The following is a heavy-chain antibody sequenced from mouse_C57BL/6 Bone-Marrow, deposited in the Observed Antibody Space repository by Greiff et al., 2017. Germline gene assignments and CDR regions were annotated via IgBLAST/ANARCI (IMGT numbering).Heavy chain of an antibody. CDR1: GYTFTSYW. J-gene: IGHJ3*01. Sequence: QVQLQQPGAELVMPGASVKLSCKASGYTFTSYWMHWVKQRPGQGLEWIGEIDPSDSYTNYNQKFNGKSTLTVDKSSSTAYMQLSSLTSEDSAVYYCAREERQLRGWFAYWGQGTLVTVSA. D-gene: IGHD3-2*02. V-gene: IGHV1-69*01. CDR2: IDPSDSYT. CDR3: AREERQLRGWFAY.